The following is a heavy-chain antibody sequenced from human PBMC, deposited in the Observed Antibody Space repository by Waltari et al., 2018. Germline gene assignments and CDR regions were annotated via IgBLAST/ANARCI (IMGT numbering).Heavy chain of an antibody. Sequence: QVQLQQSGPGLVKPSQTLSLTCAIPGDSVSSNRAAWNWIRQAPSRGLEWLGRTYYRSKWYNDYAVSVKSRITINPDTSKNQFSLQLNSVTPEDTAVYYCARDGTGYSSSWFQYYFDYWGQGTLVTVSS. CDR2: TYYRSKWYN. D-gene: IGHD6-13*01. CDR1: GDSVSSNRAA. J-gene: IGHJ4*02. V-gene: IGHV6-1*01. CDR3: ARDGTGYSSSWFQYYFDY.